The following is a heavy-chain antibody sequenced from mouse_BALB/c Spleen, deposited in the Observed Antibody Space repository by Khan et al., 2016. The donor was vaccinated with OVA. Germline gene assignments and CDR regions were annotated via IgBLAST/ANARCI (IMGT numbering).Heavy chain of an antibody. J-gene: IGHJ2*01. CDR2: ISTYSGNT. V-gene: IGHV1S137*01. Sequence: QVQLQQSGPELVRPGVSVKISCKGSGYTFTDYAMHWVKQSPAKSLEWIGLISTYSGNTNYKQKFKGKATMTVDKSSSTAYMELARLTSEDSAISYCTRPAYDGYYDYWGQGTTLTVSS. D-gene: IGHD2-3*01. CDR3: TRPAYDGYYDY. CDR1: GYTFTDYA.